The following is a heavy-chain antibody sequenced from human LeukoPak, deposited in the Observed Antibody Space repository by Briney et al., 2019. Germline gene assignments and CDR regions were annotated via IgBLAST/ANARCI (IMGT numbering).Heavy chain of an antibody. CDR2: INHSGST. CDR1: GGSFSGYY. D-gene: IGHD1-26*01. Sequence: SETLSLTCAVYGGSFSGYYWSWIRQPPGKGLEWIGEINHSGSTNYNPSLKSRVTISVDTSKNQFSLKLSSVTAADTAVYYCARGLVGATNDYWGQGTLVTVSS. V-gene: IGHV4-34*01. CDR3: ARGLVGATNDY. J-gene: IGHJ4*02.